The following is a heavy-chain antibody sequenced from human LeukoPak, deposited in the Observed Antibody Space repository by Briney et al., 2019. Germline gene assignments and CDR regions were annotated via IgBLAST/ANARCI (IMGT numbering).Heavy chain of an antibody. CDR2: INTGSTTI. D-gene: IGHD6-6*01. Sequence: PGGSLRLSCAASGFTFSPYTMHWFRQPPGKGLEWVSYINTGSTTIYYADSVKGRFTISRDNAKNSLYLQLNSLRAEDTAVYYCARDSSVCAFDVWGQGTMVTVPS. J-gene: IGHJ3*01. CDR1: GFTFSPYT. CDR3: ARDSSVCAFDV. V-gene: IGHV3-48*01.